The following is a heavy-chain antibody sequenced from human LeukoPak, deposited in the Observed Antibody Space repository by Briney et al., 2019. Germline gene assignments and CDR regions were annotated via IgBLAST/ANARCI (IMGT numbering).Heavy chain of an antibody. D-gene: IGHD2-2*01. J-gene: IGHJ4*02. V-gene: IGHV3-23*01. Sequence: PGGSLRLSCAASGFTFSSYAMSWVRQAPGKGLEWVSAISGSGGSTYYADSVKGRFTISRDNSKNTLYLQMNSLRAEDTAVCYCAKGCIVVVPAAMCDWGQGTLVTVSS. CDR2: ISGSGGST. CDR1: GFTFSSYA. CDR3: AKGCIVVVPAAMCD.